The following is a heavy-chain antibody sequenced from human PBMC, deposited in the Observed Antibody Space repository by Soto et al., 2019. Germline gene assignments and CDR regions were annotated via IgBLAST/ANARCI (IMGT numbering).Heavy chain of an antibody. CDR2: ISFSADSI. V-gene: IGHV3-11*01. J-gene: IGHJ4*02. CDR1: GFSFSDYY. CDR3: ARDIEPPGLFFDY. D-gene: IGHD6-13*01. Sequence: GGSLRLSCAASGFSFSDYYISWIRQAPGKGLEWVSYISFSADSIYCADSVKGRFTISRDNAKNSLYLQMNSLRAEDTAVYYCARDIEPPGLFFDYWGQGSLVTVSS.